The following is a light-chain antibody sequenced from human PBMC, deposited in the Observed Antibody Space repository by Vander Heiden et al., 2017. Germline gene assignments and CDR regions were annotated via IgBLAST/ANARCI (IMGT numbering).Light chain of an antibody. CDR1: ALPKQY. CDR2: KDS. CDR3: QSADSSGASVL. J-gene: IGLJ2*01. Sequence: GLTARITCSGHALPKQYAYWYQQKPGQAPLLVIYKDSERPSGIPERFSGSSSGTTVTLTISGVQAEDEADYYCQSADSSGASVLFGGGTKLTVL. V-gene: IGLV3-25*03.